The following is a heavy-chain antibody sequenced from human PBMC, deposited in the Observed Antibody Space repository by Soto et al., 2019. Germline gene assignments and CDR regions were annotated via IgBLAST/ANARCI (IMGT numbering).Heavy chain of an antibody. Sequence: SETLSLTCTVSGGSISSSSYYWGWLRQPPGKGLEWIGSIYYSGSTNYNPSLKSRVTISVDTSKNQFSLKLSSVTAADTAVYYCSTEGYCTNGVCYIGDAFDIWGQGTMVTVSS. CDR1: GGSISSSSYY. V-gene: IGHV4-39*01. CDR2: IYYSGST. J-gene: IGHJ3*02. D-gene: IGHD2-8*01. CDR3: STEGYCTNGVCYIGDAFDI.